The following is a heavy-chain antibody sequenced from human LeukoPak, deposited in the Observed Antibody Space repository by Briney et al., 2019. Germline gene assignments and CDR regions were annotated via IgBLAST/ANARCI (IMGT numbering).Heavy chain of an antibody. V-gene: IGHV3-23*01. Sequence: GGSLRLSCAASGFTFSSYAMSWVRQAPGKGLEWVSAISGSGGSTYYADSVKGRFTISRDNSKNTLYLQMNSLRAEDTAVYYCARDPVGYSYGHDAFDIWGQGTMV. D-gene: IGHD5-18*01. J-gene: IGHJ3*02. CDR3: ARDPVGYSYGHDAFDI. CDR1: GFTFSSYA. CDR2: ISGSGGST.